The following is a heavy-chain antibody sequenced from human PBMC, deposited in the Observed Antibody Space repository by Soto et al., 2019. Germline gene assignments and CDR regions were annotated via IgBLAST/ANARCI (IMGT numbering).Heavy chain of an antibody. V-gene: IGHV4-59*01. CDR2: ISYSGNT. Sequence: LSLTCTVSGGSIISGYWSWIRQPPGKGLEWIGYISYSGNTNYNPSLKSRVTMSVDTPKNQFSLRLSSVTTADTAVYYCAGLRGYAGSPIDYWGQGTLVTVSS. J-gene: IGHJ4*02. D-gene: IGHD2-15*01. CDR1: GGSIISGY. CDR3: AGLRGYAGSPIDY.